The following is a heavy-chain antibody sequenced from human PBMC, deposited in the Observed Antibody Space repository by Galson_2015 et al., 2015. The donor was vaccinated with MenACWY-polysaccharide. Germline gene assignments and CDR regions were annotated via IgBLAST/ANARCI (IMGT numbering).Heavy chain of an antibody. J-gene: IGHJ4*02. V-gene: IGHV3-7*01. Sequence: SLRLSCAASGFSFSNKWMNWVRQAPGKGLECVATIREGGSQKHYVDSVKGRFTISRDDAKNSLYLQMNSLRAEDTAVYYCTRDRLVFGFIYNFFDFWGQGTLVTVSS. CDR1: GFSFSNKW. CDR3: TRDRLVFGFIYNFFDF. CDR2: IREGGSQK. D-gene: IGHD2-2*02.